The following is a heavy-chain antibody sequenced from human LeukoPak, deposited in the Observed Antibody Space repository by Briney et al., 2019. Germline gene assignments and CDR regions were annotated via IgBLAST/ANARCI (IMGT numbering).Heavy chain of an antibody. J-gene: IGHJ4*02. D-gene: IGHD5-24*01. CDR2: IYSGGST. CDR3: ARVSRDGYSHPFDY. V-gene: IGHV3-53*01. CDR1: GFTFSSHA. Sequence: GGSLRLSCGASGFTFSSHAMNWVRQAPGKGLEWVSVIYSGGSTYYADSVKGRFTISRDNSKNTLYLQMNSLRAEDTAVYYCARVSRDGYSHPFDYWGQGTLVTVSS.